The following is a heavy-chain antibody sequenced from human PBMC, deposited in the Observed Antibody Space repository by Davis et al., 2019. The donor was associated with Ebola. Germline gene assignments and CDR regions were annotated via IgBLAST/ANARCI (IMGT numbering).Heavy chain of an antibody. D-gene: IGHD3-10*01. V-gene: IGHV1-2*02. CDR1: GYTFTGYY. Sequence: ASVKVSCKASGYTFTGYYMHWVRQAPGQGLEWMGWINPNSGGTNYAQKFQGRVTMTRDTSISTAYMELSRLRSDDTAVYYCARDLSRVTMVWFDPWGQGTLVTVSS. J-gene: IGHJ5*02. CDR3: ARDLSRVTMVWFDP. CDR2: INPNSGGT.